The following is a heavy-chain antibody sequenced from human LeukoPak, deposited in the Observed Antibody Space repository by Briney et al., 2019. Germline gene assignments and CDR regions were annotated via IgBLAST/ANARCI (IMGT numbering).Heavy chain of an antibody. Sequence: SETLSLTCTVSGGSISSSSYYWGWIRQPLGKGLEWIGSIYYSGSTYYNPSLKSRVTISVDTSKNQFSLKLSSVTAADTAVYYCATTESGSYPYWGQGTLVTVSS. D-gene: IGHD1-26*01. CDR2: IYYSGST. V-gene: IGHV4-39*01. J-gene: IGHJ4*02. CDR3: ATTESGSYPY. CDR1: GGSISSSSYY.